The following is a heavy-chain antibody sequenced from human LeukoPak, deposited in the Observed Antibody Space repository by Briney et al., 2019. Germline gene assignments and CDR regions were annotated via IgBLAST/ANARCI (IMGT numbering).Heavy chain of an antibody. V-gene: IGHV3-23*01. CDR1: GFTFSNYP. CDR2: ICSSGGST. J-gene: IGHJ4*02. CDR3: AKDDTYYFGNY. D-gene: IGHD1-26*01. Sequence: GGSLRLSCVASGFTFSNYPMSWVRQAQGKGLELVSAICSSGGSTYYADPVKGRFTIYKDNSKNTLYLQMNSLRAEDTAVYYCAKDDTYYFGNYWGQGTLVTVSS.